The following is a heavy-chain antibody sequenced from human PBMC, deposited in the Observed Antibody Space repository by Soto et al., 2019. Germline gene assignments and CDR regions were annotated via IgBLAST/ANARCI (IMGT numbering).Heavy chain of an antibody. D-gene: IGHD3-22*01. CDR3: ARGKDYDSSVIYYFDY. CDR1: GGSFSGYY. J-gene: IGHJ4*02. CDR2: INHSGST. Sequence: SETLSLTCAVYGGSFSGYYWSWIRQPPGKGLEWIGEINHSGSTNYNPSLKSRVTISVDTSKNQFSLKLSSVTAADTAVYYCARGKDYDSSVIYYFDYWGQGTLVTVSS. V-gene: IGHV4-34*01.